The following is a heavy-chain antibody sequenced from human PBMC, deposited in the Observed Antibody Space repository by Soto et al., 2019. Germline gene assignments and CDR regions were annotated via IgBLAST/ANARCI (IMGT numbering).Heavy chain of an antibody. J-gene: IGHJ4*02. CDR3: AREAHYYYDSSNMMIDY. CDR2: IYYTGST. Sequence: SETLSLTCSVSGASISSGGYHWTWIRQHPGKGLEWIGYIYYTGSTYYNPSLKSRVTISVDTSKNQFSLKLSSVTAADTAVYYCAREAHYYYDSSNMMIDYWGQGTLVTVSS. D-gene: IGHD3-22*01. V-gene: IGHV4-30-4*08. CDR1: GASISSGGYH.